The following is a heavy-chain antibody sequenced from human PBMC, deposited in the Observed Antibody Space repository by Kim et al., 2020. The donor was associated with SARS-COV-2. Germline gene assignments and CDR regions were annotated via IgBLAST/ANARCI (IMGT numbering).Heavy chain of an antibody. D-gene: IGHD3-3*01. J-gene: IGHJ4*02. Sequence: SETLSLTCTVSGGSISSSSYYWGWIRQPPGKGLEWIGSIYYSGSTYYNPSLKSRVTISVDTSKNQFSLKLSSVTAADTAVYYCARQRGTTIFGVVIRTQMDYWGQGTLVPVSS. V-gene: IGHV4-39*01. CDR1: GGSISSSSYY. CDR3: ARQRGTTIFGVVIRTQMDY. CDR2: IYYSGST.